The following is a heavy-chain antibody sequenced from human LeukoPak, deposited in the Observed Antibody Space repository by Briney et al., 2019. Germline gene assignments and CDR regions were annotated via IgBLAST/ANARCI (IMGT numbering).Heavy chain of an antibody. CDR2: IYYSGST. D-gene: IGHD3-16*01. Sequence: SETLSLTCTVSGGSISSSSYYWGWIRQPPGKGLERIGSIYYSGSTYYNPSLKSRVTISVDTSKNQFSLKLSSVTAADTAVYYCARARGITLDAFDIWGQGTMVTVSS. CDR3: ARARGITLDAFDI. J-gene: IGHJ3*02. CDR1: GGSISSSSYY. V-gene: IGHV4-39*07.